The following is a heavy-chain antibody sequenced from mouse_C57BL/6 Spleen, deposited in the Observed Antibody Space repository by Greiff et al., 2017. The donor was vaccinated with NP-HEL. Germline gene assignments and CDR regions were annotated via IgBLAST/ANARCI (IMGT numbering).Heavy chain of an antibody. Sequence: VQGVESGAELVRPGASVKLSCKASGYTFTDYYINWVKQRPGQGLEWIARIYPGSGNTYYNEKFKGKATLTAEKSSSTAYMQLSSLTSEDSAVYFCARGTYYSNYYAMDYWGQGTSVTVSS. CDR3: ARGTYYSNYYAMDY. V-gene: IGHV1-76*01. D-gene: IGHD2-5*01. CDR1: GYTFTDYY. J-gene: IGHJ4*01. CDR2: IYPGSGNT.